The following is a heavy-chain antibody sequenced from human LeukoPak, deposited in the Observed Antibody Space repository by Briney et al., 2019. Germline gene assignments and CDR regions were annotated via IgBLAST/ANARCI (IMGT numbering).Heavy chain of an antibody. V-gene: IGHV3-66*04. Sequence: GGSLRLSCAASGFTVSSNYMSWVRQAPGKGLEWVSIIYSGGSTYYADTVKGRFTISRDNSKNTLYLRMNSLRAEDTAVYYCARHMGGDSGDYYFDYWGQGTLVTVSS. CDR3: ARHMGGDSGDYYFDY. CDR2: IYSGGST. D-gene: IGHD3-16*01. CDR1: GFTVSSNY. J-gene: IGHJ4*02.